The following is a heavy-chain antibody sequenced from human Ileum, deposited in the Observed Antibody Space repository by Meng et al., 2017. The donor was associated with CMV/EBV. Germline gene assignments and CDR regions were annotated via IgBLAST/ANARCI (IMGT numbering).Heavy chain of an antibody. CDR3: ANYNQRPNGVEC. V-gene: IGHV3-11*05. D-gene: IGHD3-10*01. Sequence: QGEVVECGGGLGKPGGSLRLSFAASGFIFSDYYMGWIRPAPGKGLEWVSNITTSSSYTNYADSVKGRFTISRDNSKNTLYIQMYSLTADDTAVYFCANYNQRPNGVECWGQGTLVTVSS. CDR1: GFIFSDYY. J-gene: IGHJ4*02. CDR2: ITTSSSYT.